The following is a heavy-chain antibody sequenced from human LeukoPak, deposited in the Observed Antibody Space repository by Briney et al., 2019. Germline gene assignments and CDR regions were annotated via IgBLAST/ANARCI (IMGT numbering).Heavy chain of an antibody. CDR1: GGSINNYY. Sequence: SETLSLTCSVSGGSINNYYWSWIRQPPQKGLEWIGYIYYSGSTNYDPSLKSRVTMSVDTSKNQFSLKLSSVTAADTAVYYCARDRSTTVTTPQYWGQGTLVTVSS. CDR3: ARDRSTTVTTPQY. V-gene: IGHV4-59*12. CDR2: IYYSGST. D-gene: IGHD4-17*01. J-gene: IGHJ4*02.